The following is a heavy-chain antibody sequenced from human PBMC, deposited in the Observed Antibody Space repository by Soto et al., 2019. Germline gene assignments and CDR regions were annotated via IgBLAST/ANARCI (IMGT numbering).Heavy chain of an antibody. J-gene: IGHJ4*01. CDR1: GLTLSTYA. CDR3: SNLYADYDPY. V-gene: IGHV3-23*01. D-gene: IGHD4-17*01. CDR2: ITGSTR. Sequence: EVHLLESGGGLVRPGGCLRLSCVASGLTLSTYAMKWVRQAPGKGLEWVAAITGSTRLYADSVKGRFIISRDNTKNILYLQMSSLRGEDTAVYYCSNLYADYDPYWGHGTLVTVSS.